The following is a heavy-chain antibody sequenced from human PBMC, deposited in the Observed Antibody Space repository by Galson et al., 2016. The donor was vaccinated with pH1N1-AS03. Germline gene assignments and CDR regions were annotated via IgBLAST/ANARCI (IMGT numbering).Heavy chain of an antibody. CDR1: GGTFGNYA. Sequence: SGGTFGNYAVSWVRLAPGQGLEWLGAIVPVFGTTNYAQTFQGGLTITADASTSTANMELSGLRLDDTALYYCTRDGAAHDYYYYGMDVWGQGTTVTVSS. V-gene: IGHV1-69*01. D-gene: IGHD6-6*01. CDR3: TRDGAAHDYYYYGMDV. CDR2: IVPVFGTT. J-gene: IGHJ6*02.